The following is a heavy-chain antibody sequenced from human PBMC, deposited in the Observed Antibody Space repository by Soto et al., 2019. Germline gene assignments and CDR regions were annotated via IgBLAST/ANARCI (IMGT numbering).Heavy chain of an antibody. V-gene: IGHV4-34*01. Sequence: SETRSLTCAVQGGSFSAYYWRWIRQPPGKGLEWIGEINHSGSTNYNPSPTKRVTISVDTSKNQCSLKLRSVTAADTAVYYCATRHCTNGLCPFYYYYGMDVWGQGTTVTVSS. CDR2: INHSGST. D-gene: IGHD2-8*01. CDR1: GGSFSAYY. CDR3: ATRHCTNGLCPFYYYYGMDV. J-gene: IGHJ6*02.